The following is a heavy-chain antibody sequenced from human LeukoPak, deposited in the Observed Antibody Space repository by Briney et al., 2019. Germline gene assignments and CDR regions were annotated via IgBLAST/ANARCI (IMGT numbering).Heavy chain of an antibody. CDR3: ARTPGVVLGYFDY. V-gene: IGHV4-38-2*02. D-gene: IGHD3-10*01. J-gene: IGHJ4*02. Sequence: SETLSLTCTVSGYSISSGYYWGWIRQPPGKGLEWIGSIYHSGSTYYNPSLKSRVTISVDMSKNQFSLKLSSVTAADTAVYYCARTPGVVLGYFDYWGQGTLVTVSS. CDR2: IYHSGST. CDR1: GYSISSGYY.